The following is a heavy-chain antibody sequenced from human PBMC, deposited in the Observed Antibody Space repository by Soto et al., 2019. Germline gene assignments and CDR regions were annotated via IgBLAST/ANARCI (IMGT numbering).Heavy chain of an antibody. Sequence: PGGSLRLSCAASGFTFSDHYMDWVRQAPGKGLEWVGRTRNKANSYTTEYAASVKGRFTISRDDSKNSLYLQMNSLKTEDTAVYYCARETVRYDSVWGSYRYTPGTFDYWGQGTLVTVSS. CDR2: TRNKANSYTT. V-gene: IGHV3-72*01. CDR3: ARETVRYDSVWGSYRYTPGTFDY. CDR1: GFTFSDHY. D-gene: IGHD3-16*02. J-gene: IGHJ4*02.